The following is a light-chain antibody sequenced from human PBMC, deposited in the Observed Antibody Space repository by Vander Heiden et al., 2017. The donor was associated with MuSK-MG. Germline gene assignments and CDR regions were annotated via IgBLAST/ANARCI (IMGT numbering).Light chain of an antibody. CDR1: QSISSY. J-gene: IGKJ1*01. V-gene: IGKV1-39*01. CDR3: QQSYTTPRT. Sequence: DIQTSQSPSSLSASVGDRVTITCRASQSISSYLNWYQHKPGKAPKLLIYAASSLQSGVPSRFSGSASETDFTLTISSLQPEDSATCYWQQSYTTPRTFGQGTKVEIK. CDR2: AAS.